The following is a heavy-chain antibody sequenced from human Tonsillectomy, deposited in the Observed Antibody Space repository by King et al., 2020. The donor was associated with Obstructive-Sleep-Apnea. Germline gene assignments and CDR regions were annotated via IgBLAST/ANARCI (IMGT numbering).Heavy chain of an antibody. V-gene: IGHV5-51*01. CDR3: AKADYSSGWSTFDF. D-gene: IGHD6-19*01. CDR2: IYPGDSNT. Sequence: VQLVESGAEVKKPGEYLKISCKGSGYSFNSYWIGWVRQMPGKGLEWMGIIYPGDSNTRYSPSFQGQVTFSADKSISTAYLQWSSLKASDTAMYYCAKADYSSGWSTFDFWGQGTLVTVSS. J-gene: IGHJ4*02. CDR1: GYSFNSYW.